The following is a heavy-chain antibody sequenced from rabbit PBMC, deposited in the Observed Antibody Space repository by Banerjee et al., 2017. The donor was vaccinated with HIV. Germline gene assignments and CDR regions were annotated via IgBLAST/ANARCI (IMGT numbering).Heavy chain of an antibody. Sequence: QSLEESGGDLVKPGASLTLTCTASGFSFSSSYWICWVRRAPGKGLEWIGCIYIGDGRTYYASWAKGRFTISKTSSTTVTLQMTSLTAADTATYFCVRDEYGSGWAANLWGPGTLVTVS. V-gene: IGHV1S40*01. CDR3: VRDEYGSGWAANL. D-gene: IGHD4-1*01. CDR2: IYIGDGRT. CDR1: GFSFSSSYW. J-gene: IGHJ4*01.